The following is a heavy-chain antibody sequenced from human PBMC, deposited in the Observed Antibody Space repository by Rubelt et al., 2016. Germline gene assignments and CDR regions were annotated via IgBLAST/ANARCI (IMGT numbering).Heavy chain of an antibody. Sequence: QVQLVQSGAEVKKPGSSVKVSCKASGGTFSSYAISWVRQAPGQGLEWMGGIIPIFGTANYAQKFQGRVTMTADESTSTAYMELSSLSSEDTAVYYCARDFLEWSDAFDIWGQGTMVTVSS. CDR2: IIPIFGTA. D-gene: IGHD3-3*01. CDR3: ARDFLEWSDAFDI. J-gene: IGHJ3*02. CDR1: GGTFSSYA. V-gene: IGHV1-69*01.